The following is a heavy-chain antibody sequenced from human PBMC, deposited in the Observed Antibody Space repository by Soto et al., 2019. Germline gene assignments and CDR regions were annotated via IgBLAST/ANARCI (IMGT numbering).Heavy chain of an antibody. Sequence: GGSLRLSCAASGFTFSSYAMSWVRQAPGKGLEWVSAISGSGGSTYYADSVKVRFTISKDNSKITLQLQMNSLRDEDTAVYYCAKGSGWYAELNWFDPWGQGTLVTVSS. J-gene: IGHJ5*02. D-gene: IGHD6-19*01. CDR2: ISGSGGST. V-gene: IGHV3-23*01. CDR3: AKGSGWYAELNWFDP. CDR1: GFTFSSYA.